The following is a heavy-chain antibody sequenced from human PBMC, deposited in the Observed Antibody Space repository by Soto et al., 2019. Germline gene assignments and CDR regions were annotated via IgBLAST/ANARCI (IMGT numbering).Heavy chain of an antibody. Sequence: PDESLRISCKGSGYNFATYWIGWVRQMPGKGLEWMGIIYPHDSDTRYSPSFQGQVTISADKSISTAYLQWSSLKASDTAVYFCAGGREIDRFDYWGQGVVVTGSS. J-gene: IGHJ4*02. CDR1: GYNFATYW. CDR2: IYPHDSDT. V-gene: IGHV5-51*01. CDR3: AGGREIDRFDY. D-gene: IGHD1-26*01.